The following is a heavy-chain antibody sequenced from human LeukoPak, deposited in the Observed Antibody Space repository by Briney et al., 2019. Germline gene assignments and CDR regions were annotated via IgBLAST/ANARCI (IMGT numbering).Heavy chain of an antibody. Sequence: SVKVSCKASGGTSSSYAISWVRQAPGQGLEWMGGIIPIFGTANYAQKFQGRVTITADRSTSTAYMELSSLRSEDTAVYYCARDAESQDIAVAGSYFDYWGQGTLVTVSS. V-gene: IGHV1-69*06. CDR3: ARDAESQDIAVAGSYFDY. D-gene: IGHD6-19*01. CDR2: IIPIFGTA. J-gene: IGHJ4*02. CDR1: GGTSSSYA.